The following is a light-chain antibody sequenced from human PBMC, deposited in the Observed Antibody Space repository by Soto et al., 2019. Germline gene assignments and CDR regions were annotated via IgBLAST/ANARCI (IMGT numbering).Light chain of an antibody. CDR2: DAS. CDR1: QGIGDT. CDR3: QQRT. V-gene: IGKV3D-11*01. J-gene: IGKJ5*01. Sequence: EVVMRQSPATLSVSPGEGATLSCRASQGIGDTLAWYQHKPGQTPRLLIYDASNRATGIPARFSGSGSGTDFTLTISSLEPEDFAVYYCQQRTFGQGTRLEIK.